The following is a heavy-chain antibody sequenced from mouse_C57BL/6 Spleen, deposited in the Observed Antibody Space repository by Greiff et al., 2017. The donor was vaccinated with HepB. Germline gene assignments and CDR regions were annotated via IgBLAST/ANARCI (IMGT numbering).Heavy chain of an antibody. J-gene: IGHJ2*01. CDR1: GYAFSSYW. D-gene: IGHD3-2*02. CDR3: ARRGDSSGYGGYFDY. V-gene: IGHV1-80*01. CDR2: IYPGDGDT. Sequence: QVHVKQSGAELVKPGASVKISCKASGYAFSSYWMNWVKQRPGKGLEWIGQIYPGDGDTNYNGKFKGKATLTADKSSSTAYMQLSSLTSEDSAVYFCARRGDSSGYGGYFDYWGQGTTLTVSS.